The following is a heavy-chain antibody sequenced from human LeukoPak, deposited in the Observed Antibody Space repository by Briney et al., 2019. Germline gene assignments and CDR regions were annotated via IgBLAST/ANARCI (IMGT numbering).Heavy chain of an antibody. V-gene: IGHV3-7*01. D-gene: IGHD3-3*01. CDR3: ARDRTGNNDFWSGYTTLFDY. J-gene: IGHJ4*02. Sequence: GGSLRLSCAASRFTFTSYWMSWVRQAPGKGLEWVAKINKDGSEKYYVDSVKGRFTISRDNAKNSLYLQMNSLRAEDTAVYYCARDRTGNNDFWSGYTTLFDYWGQGTLVTVSS. CDR2: INKDGSEK. CDR1: RFTFTSYW.